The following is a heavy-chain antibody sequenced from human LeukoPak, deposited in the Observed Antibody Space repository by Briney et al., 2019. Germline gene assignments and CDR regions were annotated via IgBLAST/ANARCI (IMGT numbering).Heavy chain of an antibody. V-gene: IGHV1-2*02. Sequence: ASVKVSCKASGYTFTGYYMHWVRQAPGQGLEWMGWINPNSGGTNYAQKFQGRVTMTRDTSISTAYMELSRLRSDDTAVYYCAREAYCGGDRYSFSYWGQGTLVTVSS. CDR3: AREAYCGGDRYSFSY. CDR1: GYTFTGYY. J-gene: IGHJ4*02. CDR2: INPNSGGT. D-gene: IGHD2-21*02.